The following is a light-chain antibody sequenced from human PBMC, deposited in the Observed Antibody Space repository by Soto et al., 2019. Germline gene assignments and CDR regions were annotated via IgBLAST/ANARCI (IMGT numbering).Light chain of an antibody. Sequence: EIVMTQSPATLSVSPGERATLSCRASQSVSSNLAWYQQKPGQAPRLLIYGASTRATGIPARFSGSGSGTEFPLTLSRLQSEAFPVYYCQNYHDWPPRRTFGGGTKVEIK. CDR1: QSVSSN. CDR3: QNYHDWPPRRT. J-gene: IGKJ4*01. CDR2: GAS. V-gene: IGKV3-15*01.